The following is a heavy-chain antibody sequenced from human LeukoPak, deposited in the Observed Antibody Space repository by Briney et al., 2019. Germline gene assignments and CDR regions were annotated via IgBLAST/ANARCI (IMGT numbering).Heavy chain of an antibody. CDR3: ARDSVGSSWYFDF. CDR2: INPNSGGT. CDR1: GYTFTDYY. Sequence: ASVKVSCKASGYTFTDYYIHWVRQAPGQGLEWMGWINPNSGGTNYAPKFQGRVTMTRDTSISTVYMEVSRLSSDDTAVYYCARDSVGSSWYFDFWGQGTLVTVSS. V-gene: IGHV1-2*02. D-gene: IGHD6-13*01. J-gene: IGHJ4*02.